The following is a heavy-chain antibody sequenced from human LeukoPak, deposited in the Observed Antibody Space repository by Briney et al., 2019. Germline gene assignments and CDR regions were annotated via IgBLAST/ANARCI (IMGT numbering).Heavy chain of an antibody. CDR3: ARGRKYISGYRVTELGSGYSDY. D-gene: IGHD3-9*01. CDR2: IYYSGTT. J-gene: IGHJ4*02. CDR1: GGSISTYY. V-gene: IGHV4-59*01. Sequence: KTSETLSLTCTVSGGSISTYYWNWIRQPPGKGLEWIGYIYYSGTTNYNPSLKSRVSMSVDTSKNQFSLKLRSVTAADTAVYYCARGRKYISGYRVTELGSGYSDYWGQGTLVTVSS.